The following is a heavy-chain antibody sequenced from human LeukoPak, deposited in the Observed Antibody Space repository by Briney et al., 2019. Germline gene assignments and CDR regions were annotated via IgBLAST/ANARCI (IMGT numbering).Heavy chain of an antibody. CDR2: ISRRSNYI. CDR3: ARDRAVYSDSRGYYPDAFDI. Sequence: GGSLRLSCAASGFTVSSNYMSWVRQAPGKGLEWVSSISRRSNYIYLADSLKGRFTISRDNAKNSLYLQMNSLTAEDTAMYYCARDRAVYSDSRGYYPDAFDIWGQGTMVTVSS. J-gene: IGHJ3*02. D-gene: IGHD3-22*01. V-gene: IGHV3-21*01. CDR1: GFTVSSNY.